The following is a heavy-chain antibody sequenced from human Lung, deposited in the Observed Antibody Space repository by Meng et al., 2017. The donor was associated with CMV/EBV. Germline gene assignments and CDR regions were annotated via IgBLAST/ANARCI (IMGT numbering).Heavy chain of an antibody. CDR1: GGPISSYY. CDR2: IYYSGST. J-gene: IGHJ5*02. V-gene: IGHV4-59*01. Sequence: QVQLQESGPGLAKPSEPLSLTCTVSGGPISSYYWSWIRQPPGKGLEWIGYIYYSGSTNYNPSLKSRVTISVDTSKNQFSLKLSSVTAADTAVYYCAREEGIGGFDPWGQGTLVTVSS. CDR3: AREEGIGGFDP. D-gene: IGHD3-10*01.